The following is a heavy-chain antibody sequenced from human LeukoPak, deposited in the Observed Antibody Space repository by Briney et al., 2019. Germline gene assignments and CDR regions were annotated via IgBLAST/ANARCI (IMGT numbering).Heavy chain of an antibody. CDR2: INHSGST. V-gene: IGHV4-34*01. J-gene: IGHJ4*02. Sequence: SETLSLTCAVYGGSFSGYYWSWIRQPPGKGLEWIGEINHSGSTNYNPSLKSRVTISVDTSKNQFSLKLSSVTAADTAVYYRARGRRVSTYYYDSSGYYRPYFDYWGQGTLVTVSS. D-gene: IGHD3-22*01. CDR3: ARGRRVSTYYYDSSGYYRPYFDY. CDR1: GGSFSGYY.